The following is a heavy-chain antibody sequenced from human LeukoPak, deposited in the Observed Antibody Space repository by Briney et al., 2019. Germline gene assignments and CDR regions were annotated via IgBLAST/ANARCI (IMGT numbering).Heavy chain of an antibody. CDR3: AKEHSGYDLGYFDY. Sequence: PGRSLRLSCAASGFTFSSYGMHWVRQAPGKGLEWVAVIWYDGSNKYYADSVKGRFTIFRDNSKNTLYLQMNSLRAEDTAVYYCAKEHSGYDLGYFDYWGQGTLVTVSS. J-gene: IGHJ4*02. CDR1: GFTFSSYG. CDR2: IWYDGSNK. D-gene: IGHD5-12*01. V-gene: IGHV3-33*06.